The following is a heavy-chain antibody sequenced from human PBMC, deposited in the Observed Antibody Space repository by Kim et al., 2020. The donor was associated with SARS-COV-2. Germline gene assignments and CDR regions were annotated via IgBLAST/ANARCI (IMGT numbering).Heavy chain of an antibody. V-gene: IGHV1-8*01. CDR1: GYTFSNYD. J-gene: IGHJ4*02. Sequence: ASVKVSCKVFGYTFSNYDVNWVRQAAGQGPEWMGWMSHRTGLSVSAQNFQGRLTMTGDASLSTFYMELSRLRSDDTAVYYCARGVGSGQDYWGQGTLVTVSS. D-gene: IGHD6-19*01. CDR3: ARGVGSGQDY. CDR2: MSHRTGLS.